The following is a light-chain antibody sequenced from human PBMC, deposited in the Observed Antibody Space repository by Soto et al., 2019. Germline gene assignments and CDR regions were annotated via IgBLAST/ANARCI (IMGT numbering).Light chain of an antibody. Sequence: DIQMTHSPSSLSASVGDRVTITGVASQGIRSDLGWYQQKPGKAPKLLIYDASSLESGVPSRFSGSGSGTEFTLTITSLQPDDFATYYCQQYNSYPWTFGQGTKVDIK. CDR3: QQYNSYPWT. J-gene: IGKJ1*01. V-gene: IGKV1-17*01. CDR2: DAS. CDR1: QGIRSD.